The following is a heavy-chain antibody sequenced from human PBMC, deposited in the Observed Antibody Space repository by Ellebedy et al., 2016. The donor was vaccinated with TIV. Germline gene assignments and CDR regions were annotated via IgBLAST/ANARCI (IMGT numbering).Heavy chain of an antibody. CDR1: GFIFSNFP. J-gene: IGHJ4*02. D-gene: IGHD3-10*01. Sequence: GESLKISCQASGFIFSNFPMHWVRQAPGKGLEWVAVIAYDGNDEYYADSVKGRFTISRDNSKSTFYLQMNSLRAGDTAVYYCARDDYHGSGVDYWGQGTLVTVSS. V-gene: IGHV3-30*01. CDR3: ARDDYHGSGVDY. CDR2: IAYDGNDE.